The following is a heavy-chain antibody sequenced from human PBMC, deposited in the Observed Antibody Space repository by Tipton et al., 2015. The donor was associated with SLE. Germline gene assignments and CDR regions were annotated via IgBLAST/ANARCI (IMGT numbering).Heavy chain of an antibody. J-gene: IGHJ4*02. CDR1: GFTFSSFG. CDR2: IWYDGSNK. D-gene: IGHD2-15*01. CDR3: ARGYCSGGSCLGGY. V-gene: IGHV3-33*01. Sequence: LRLSCAASGFTFSSFGMHWVRQAPGKGLEWVAVIWYDGSNKYHADSVKGRFTISRDNSKNTLYLQMNSLRAEDTAVYYCARGYCSGGSCLGGYWGQGTLVTVSS.